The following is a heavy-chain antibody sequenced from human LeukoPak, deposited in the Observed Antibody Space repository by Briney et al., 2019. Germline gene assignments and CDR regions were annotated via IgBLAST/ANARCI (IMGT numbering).Heavy chain of an antibody. D-gene: IGHD3-3*01. V-gene: IGHV4-38-2*02. CDR1: GYSISSGSY. Sequence: SETLSLTCSVSGYSISSGSYWGWIRQPPGKGLEWIGSIHHSGSTYYNPSLKSRVTISVDTSKNHFSLKPTSVTAADTAVYYCARAFGVVIYFDYWGQGTLVTVSS. J-gene: IGHJ4*02. CDR2: IHHSGST. CDR3: ARAFGVVIYFDY.